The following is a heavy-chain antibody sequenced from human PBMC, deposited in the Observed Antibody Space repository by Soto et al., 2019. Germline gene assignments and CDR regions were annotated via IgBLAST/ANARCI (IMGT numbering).Heavy chain of an antibody. D-gene: IGHD1-26*01. CDR2: ISGSGLIT. CDR3: AWAGAEY. J-gene: IGHJ4*02. Sequence: EVQLLESGGGLVQPGGSLRLSCAASGFTFNTYAMSWVRQAPGKGLEWVSGISGSGLITDYADSVKGRFTISRDNAKNTLYLQMNSLRAEDTAVYYCAWAGAEYWGQGTLVTVSS. V-gene: IGHV3-23*01. CDR1: GFTFNTYA.